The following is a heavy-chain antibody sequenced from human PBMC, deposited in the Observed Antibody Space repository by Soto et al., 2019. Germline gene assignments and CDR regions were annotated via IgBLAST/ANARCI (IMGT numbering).Heavy chain of an antibody. Sequence: SETLSLTCAVYGGSFSGYYWSWIRQPPGKGLEWIGEINHSGSTNYNPSLKSRVTISVDTSKNQFSLKLGSVTAADTAVYYCARGDVFGDYYGSGSYLAGGKLDYWGQGTLVTVSS. CDR3: ARGDVFGDYYGSGSYLAGGKLDY. D-gene: IGHD3-10*01. J-gene: IGHJ4*02. CDR2: INHSGST. V-gene: IGHV4-34*01. CDR1: GGSFSGYY.